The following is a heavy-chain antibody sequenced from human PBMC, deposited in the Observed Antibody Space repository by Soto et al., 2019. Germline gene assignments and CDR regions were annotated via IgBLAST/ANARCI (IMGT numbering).Heavy chain of an antibody. CDR3: ARVCFGIPPPYYFDS. J-gene: IGHJ4*02. D-gene: IGHD3-10*01. V-gene: IGHV3-53*01. CDR1: GFAVNSDY. CDR2: IFGGGTT. Sequence: GGSLRLSCAASGFAVNSDYMSWVRQAPGKGLEWVSVIFGGGTTYYSDSVKGRFTISRDNSKNTVFLQMNSLRAEDTAVYSCARVCFGIPPPYYFDSWGQGTLVTVSS.